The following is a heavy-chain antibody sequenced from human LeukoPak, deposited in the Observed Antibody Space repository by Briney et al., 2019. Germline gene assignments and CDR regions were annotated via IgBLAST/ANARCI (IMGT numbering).Heavy chain of an antibody. V-gene: IGHV4-59*01. CDR3: SRGANWFDS. J-gene: IGHJ5*01. CDR2: IYCSGST. Sequence: ETLSLTXTVSGASISSSYWSWIRQPPGKGLEWIGYIYCSGSTNDNPSLKSRVTISADTSKNQFSLKLSSVTAADTAVYYCSRGANWFDSWGQGTLVTVSS. CDR1: GASISSSY.